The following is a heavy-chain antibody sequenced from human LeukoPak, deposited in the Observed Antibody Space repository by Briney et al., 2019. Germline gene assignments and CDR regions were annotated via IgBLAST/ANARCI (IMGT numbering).Heavy chain of an antibody. D-gene: IGHD6-13*01. CDR2: IYISDNA. CDR1: VASLARYY. J-gene: IGHJ3*02. CDR3: ARDRDIAADGMEGGDAFDI. Sequence: SEILSLTCTVSVASLARYYWSWIRQPAGKGLEWIGRIYISDNARYNPSLKSRVTMSIDTSKKQFSLILRSVTAADTAVYYCARDRDIAADGMEGGDAFDIWGPGTLVTVSP. V-gene: IGHV4-4*07.